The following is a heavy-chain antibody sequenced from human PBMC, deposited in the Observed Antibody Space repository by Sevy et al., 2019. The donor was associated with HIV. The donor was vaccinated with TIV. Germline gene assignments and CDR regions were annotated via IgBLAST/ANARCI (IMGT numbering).Heavy chain of an antibody. D-gene: IGHD2-2*01. V-gene: IGHV4-59*01. CDR1: GGSISSYY. CDR3: GRDRCSSTSCRRGWFDP. CDR2: IYYSGST. Sequence: SETLSLTCTVSGGSISSYYWSWIRQPPGKGLEWIGYIYYSGSTNYNPSLKSRVTISVDTSKNQFSLKLSSVTAADTAVYYCGRDRCSSTSCRRGWFDPWGQGTLVTVSS. J-gene: IGHJ5*02.